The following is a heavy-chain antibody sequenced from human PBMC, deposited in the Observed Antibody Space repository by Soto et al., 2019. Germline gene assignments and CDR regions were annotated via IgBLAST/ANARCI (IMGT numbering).Heavy chain of an antibody. D-gene: IGHD5-12*01. V-gene: IGHV5-51*01. CDR3: ARGERWLQLQDAFDI. CDR2: IYPGDSDT. J-gene: IGHJ3*02. CDR1: GYSFTSYW. Sequence: GESLKISCKGSGYSFTSYWIGWVRQMPGKGLEWMGIIYPGDSDTRYSPSFQGQVTISADKSISTAYLQWSSLKASDTAMYYCARGERWLQLQDAFDIRGQGTMVTVSS.